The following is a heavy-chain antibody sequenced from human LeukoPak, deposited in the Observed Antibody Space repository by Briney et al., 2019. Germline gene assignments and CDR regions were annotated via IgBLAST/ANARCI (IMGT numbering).Heavy chain of an antibody. V-gene: IGHV3-21*01. CDR1: GFTLSSYS. Sequence: PGGSLRLSCAASGFTLSSYSMNWVRQAPGKGLEWVSAISSSSSYIYYADTVKGRFTISRDNAKNSLYLQMNSLRAEDTAVYYCARSPREGWWAAAGRLDAFDIWGQGTMVTVSS. D-gene: IGHD6-13*01. CDR3: ARSPREGWWAAAGRLDAFDI. J-gene: IGHJ3*02. CDR2: ISSSSSYI.